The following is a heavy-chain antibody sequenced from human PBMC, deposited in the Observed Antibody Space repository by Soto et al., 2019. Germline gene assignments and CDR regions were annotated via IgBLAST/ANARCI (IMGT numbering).Heavy chain of an antibody. Sequence: QLQLQESGSGLVKPSQTLSLTCAVSGGSISSGGYSWSWIRQPPGKGLEWIGYISHSGSTYYNPSLKSRVTIPVDRSKNQFSLKLSSVTAADTDVYYCAAGGGLPRYYWGQGTLVTVSS. CDR3: AAGGGLPRYY. V-gene: IGHV4-30-2*01. CDR1: GGSISSGGYS. D-gene: IGHD5-12*01. J-gene: IGHJ4*02. CDR2: ISHSGST.